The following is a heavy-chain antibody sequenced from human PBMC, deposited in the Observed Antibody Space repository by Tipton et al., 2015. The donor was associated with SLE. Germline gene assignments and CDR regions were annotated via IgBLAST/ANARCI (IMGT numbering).Heavy chain of an antibody. D-gene: IGHD3-22*01. CDR2: ISYDGSNK. CDR1: GFTFSSYA. V-gene: IGHV3-30*04. Sequence: SLRLSCAASGFTFSSYAMHWVRQAPGKGLEWVAVISYDGSNKYYADSVKGRFTISRDNSKNTLYLQMNSLRAEDTAVYYCAREGDYYDSSAPDYWGQGTLVTVSS. J-gene: IGHJ4*02. CDR3: AREGDYYDSSAPDY.